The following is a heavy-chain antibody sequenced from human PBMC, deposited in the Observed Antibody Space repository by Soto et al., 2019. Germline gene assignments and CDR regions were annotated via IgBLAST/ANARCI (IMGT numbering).Heavy chain of an antibody. CDR2: INPSGGST. Sequence: ASVKVSCKASGYTFTSYYMHWVRQAPGQGLEWMGIINPSGGSTSYAQKFQGRVTMTRDTSTSTVYMELSSLRSEDTAVYYCATPLGYCSGGSCYGLDYWGQGTLVTVSS. CDR1: GYTFTSYY. J-gene: IGHJ4*02. CDR3: ATPLGYCSGGSCYGLDY. D-gene: IGHD2-15*01. V-gene: IGHV1-46*03.